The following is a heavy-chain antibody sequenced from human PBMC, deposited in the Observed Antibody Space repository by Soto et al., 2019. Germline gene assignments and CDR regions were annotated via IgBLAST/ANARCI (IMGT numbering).Heavy chain of an antibody. CDR3: ARLHCNSPNCVPLDP. CDR2: MYKTGST. CDR1: GGSIISAY. J-gene: IGHJ5*02. D-gene: IGHD2-2*01. Sequence: PSETLSLTCTVSGGSIISAYWSWILQPPGKGLEWIGYMYKTGSTVYNPSLKSRVTISVDTSKNQLSLRLSSVTAADTAVYYCARLHCNSPNCVPLDPWGQRTLVTVSS. V-gene: IGHV4-59*08.